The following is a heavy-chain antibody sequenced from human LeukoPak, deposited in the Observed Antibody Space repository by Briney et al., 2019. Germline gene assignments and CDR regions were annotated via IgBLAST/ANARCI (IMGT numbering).Heavy chain of an antibody. Sequence: GGSLRLSCAASGFTFSSYSMNWVRQAPGKGLEWVSYISSSSSTIYYADSVKGRFTISRDNAKNSLYLQMNSLRAEDTAVYYCARDVGMSLDYWGQGPLVTVSS. V-gene: IGHV3-48*01. CDR3: ARDVGMSLDY. J-gene: IGHJ4*02. CDR2: ISSSSSTI. D-gene: IGHD6-13*01. CDR1: GFTFSSYS.